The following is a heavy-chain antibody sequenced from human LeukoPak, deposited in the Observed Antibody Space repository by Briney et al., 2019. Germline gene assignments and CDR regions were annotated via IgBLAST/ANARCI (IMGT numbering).Heavy chain of an antibody. V-gene: IGHV4-34*01. Sequence: SETLSLTCAVYGGSFSGYYWSWIRQPPGKGLEWIGEINHSGSTNYNPSLKSRVTISVDTSKNQFSLKLSSVTAADTAVYYCASMRWQLFDYWGQGTLVTVSS. J-gene: IGHJ4*02. CDR3: ASMRWQLFDY. CDR1: GGSFSGYY. D-gene: IGHD2-15*01. CDR2: INHSGST.